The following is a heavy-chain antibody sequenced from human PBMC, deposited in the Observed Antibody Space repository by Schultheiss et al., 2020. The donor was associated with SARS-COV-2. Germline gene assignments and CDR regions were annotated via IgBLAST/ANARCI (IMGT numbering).Heavy chain of an antibody. CDR1: GGSFTGYY. CDR2: INHSGTT. V-gene: IGHV4-34*01. J-gene: IGHJ4*02. Sequence: SETLSLTCAVNGGSFTGYYWSWIRQPQGKGPEWIGEINHSGTTNYNPSLKSRVTMSVDTSKNQISLSLSSVTAEDTAVYYCASSRGYSYGLGFDYWGQGTLVTVSS. CDR3: ASSRGYSYGLGFDY. D-gene: IGHD5-18*01.